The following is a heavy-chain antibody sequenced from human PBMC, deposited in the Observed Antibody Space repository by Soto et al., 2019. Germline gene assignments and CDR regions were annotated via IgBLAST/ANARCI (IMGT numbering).Heavy chain of an antibody. CDR3: ARRKGDYYDSSGYHYYFDY. Sequence: ASVKVSCKASGYTFTGYYMHWVRQAPGQGLEWMGWINPNSGGTKSAQRFQGRVTMTRDTSISTAYMELSRLRSDDTAVYYCARRKGDYYDSSGYHYYFDYWGQGTLVTVSS. V-gene: IGHV1-2*02. J-gene: IGHJ4*02. D-gene: IGHD3-22*01. CDR1: GYTFTGYY. CDR2: INPNSGGT.